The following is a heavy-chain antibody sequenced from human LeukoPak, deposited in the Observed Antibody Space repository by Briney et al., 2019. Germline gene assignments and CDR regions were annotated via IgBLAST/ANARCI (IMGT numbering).Heavy chain of an antibody. V-gene: IGHV4-4*07. CDR2: IHTSGST. D-gene: IGHD3-22*01. CDR3: ARVYYDSSGYYDYFDY. J-gene: IGHJ4*02. Sequence: TTSETLSRTCTVSGGSISSYYWSWIRQPAGKGLEWIGRIHTSGSTNYNPSLKSRVTISVDTSKNQFSLKLSSVTAADTAVYYCARVYYDSSGYYDYFDYWGQGTLVTVSS. CDR1: GGSISSYY.